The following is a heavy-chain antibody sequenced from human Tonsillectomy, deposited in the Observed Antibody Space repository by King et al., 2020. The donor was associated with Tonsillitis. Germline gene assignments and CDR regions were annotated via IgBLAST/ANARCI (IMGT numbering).Heavy chain of an antibody. V-gene: IGHV3-9*01. CDR1: GFTFDDYA. CDR3: AKDLRYGSGSGFDY. J-gene: IGHJ4*02. Sequence: VQLVESGGGLVEPGRSLRLSCAASGFTFDDYAMHWVRQAPGKGLEWVSGISWNSGIIGFADSVKGRFTFSRDNAKNSLYLQMNSLRAEDTALYYCAKDLRYGSGSGFDYWGQGTLVTVSS. CDR2: ISWNSGII. D-gene: IGHD3-10*01.